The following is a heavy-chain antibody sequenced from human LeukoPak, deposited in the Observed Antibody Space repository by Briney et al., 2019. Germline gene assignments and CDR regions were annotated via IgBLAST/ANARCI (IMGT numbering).Heavy chain of an antibody. CDR1: GFTFSTFV. CDR3: ARNSGSYLEAFFYY. D-gene: IGHD1-26*01. V-gene: IGHV3-23*01. CDR2: ITGSGGST. J-gene: IGHJ4*02. Sequence: PGGSLRLSCAVSGFTFSTFVMSWVRQAPGKGLEWVSAITGSGGSTNYADSVKGRFTISRDNAKNSLYLQMNSLRAEDTAVYYCARNSGSYLEAFFYYWGQGTLVTVSS.